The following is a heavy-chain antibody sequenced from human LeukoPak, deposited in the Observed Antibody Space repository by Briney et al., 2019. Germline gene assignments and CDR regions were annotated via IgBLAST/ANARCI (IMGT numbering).Heavy chain of an antibody. Sequence: PGGSLRLSCAASGFTFSSYAMSWVRQAPGKGLEXXXXISGSGGSTYYADSVKGRFTISRDNSKNTLYLQMNSLRAEDTAVYYCAKTLDGSSGWYQNEYYFDYWGQGTLVTVSS. J-gene: IGHJ4*02. CDR3: AKTLDGSSGWYQNEYYFDY. D-gene: IGHD6-19*01. CDR2: ISGSGGST. CDR1: GFTFSSYA. V-gene: IGHV3-23*01.